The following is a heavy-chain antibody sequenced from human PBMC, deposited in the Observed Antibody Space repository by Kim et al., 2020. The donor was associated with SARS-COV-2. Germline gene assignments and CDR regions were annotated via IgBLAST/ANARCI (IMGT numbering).Heavy chain of an antibody. CDR2: INHSGST. V-gene: IGHV4-34*01. J-gene: IGHJ5*02. D-gene: IGHD6-13*01. CDR3: ARDGSSPQIQIPWFDP. Sequence: SETLSLTCAVYGGSFSGYYWSWIRQPPGKGLEWIGEINHSGSTNYNPSLKSRVTISVDTSKNQFSLKLSSVTAADTAVYYCARDGSSPQIQIPWFDPWGQGTLVTVSS. CDR1: GGSFSGYY.